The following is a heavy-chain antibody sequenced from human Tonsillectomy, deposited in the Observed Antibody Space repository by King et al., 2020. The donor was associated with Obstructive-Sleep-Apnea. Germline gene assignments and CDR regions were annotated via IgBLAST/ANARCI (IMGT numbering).Heavy chain of an antibody. J-gene: IGHJ3*02. Sequence: QVQLQESGPGLVKPSETLSLTCTVSGGSISSYYWSWIRQPPGKGLEWIGYIYYSGSTNYNPSLKSRVTISVDTSKNPFSLKLSSVTAADTAVYYCARGLRITMIVVGTDAFDIWGQGTMVTVSS. CDR2: IYYSGST. CDR3: ARGLRITMIVVGTDAFDI. D-gene: IGHD3-22*01. CDR1: GGSISSYY. V-gene: IGHV4-59*01.